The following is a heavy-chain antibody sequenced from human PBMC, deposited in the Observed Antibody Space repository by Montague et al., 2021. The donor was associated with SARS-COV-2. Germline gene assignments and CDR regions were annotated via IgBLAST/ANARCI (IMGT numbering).Heavy chain of an antibody. J-gene: IGHJ4*02. CDR1: GGSISSNNYY. CDR3: ARDVRYYDFWSGRAQTSPDY. D-gene: IGHD3-3*01. V-gene: IGHV4-39*07. Sequence: SETLSLTCAVSGGSISSNNYYWDWIRQPPGKGLEWIGSIYDSGSTCYXPSLKSRVTISVDTSKNQFSLKLSSVTAADTAVYYCARDVRYYDFWSGRAQTSPDYWGQGTLVTVSS. CDR2: IYDSGST.